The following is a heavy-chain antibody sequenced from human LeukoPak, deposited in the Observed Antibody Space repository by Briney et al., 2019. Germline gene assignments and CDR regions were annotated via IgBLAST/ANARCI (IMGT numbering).Heavy chain of an antibody. D-gene: IGHD1-26*01. CDR2: ISASGDVT. CDR3: AKSLLTTASGTGRAFDI. CDR1: GFSFSAYP. V-gene: IGHV3-23*01. J-gene: IGHJ3*02. Sequence: GGSLRLSCEASGFSFSAYPMGWVRRAPGKGLEWVSGISASGDVTFHADPVKGRFTISRDNSKNTLYLQMNSLRAEDTAEYYCAKSLLTTASGTGRAFDIWGQGTMVTVSA.